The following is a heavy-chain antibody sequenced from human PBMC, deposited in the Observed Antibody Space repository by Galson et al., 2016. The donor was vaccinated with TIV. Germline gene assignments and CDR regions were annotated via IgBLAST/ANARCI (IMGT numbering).Heavy chain of an antibody. J-gene: IGHJ3*02. CDR3: ARDKNDYGVDAFDI. CDR2: IYYSGTT. Sequence: LSLTCTVSGGSINSGGYYWSWLRQHPGKGLEWIGYIYYSGTTRYNPSLKSRVTISVDTSKTQFSLNLSSVTAADTAVYYCARDKNDYGVDAFDIWGQGTMVIVSS. CDR1: GGSINSGGYY. V-gene: IGHV4-31*03. D-gene: IGHD4-17*01.